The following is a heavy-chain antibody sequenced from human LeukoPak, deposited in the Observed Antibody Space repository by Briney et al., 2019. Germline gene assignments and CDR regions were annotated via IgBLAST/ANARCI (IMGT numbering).Heavy chain of an antibody. CDR2: IAPNSGGT. V-gene: IGHV1-2*02. Sequence: AASVKVSCKASGYTFTGNHVHWVRQAPGQGLEWMGWIAPNSGGTMYAQKFQDRVTMTSDTSISTAYMELSGLRSDDTAAYFCAKEADIVSFDLWGRGTLVTVSS. D-gene: IGHD2-15*01. CDR3: AKEADIVSFDL. J-gene: IGHJ2*01. CDR1: GYTFTGNH.